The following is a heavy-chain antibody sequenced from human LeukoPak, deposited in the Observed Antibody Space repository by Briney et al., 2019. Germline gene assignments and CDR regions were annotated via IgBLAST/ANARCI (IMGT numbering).Heavy chain of an antibody. CDR2: LSHSGSS. J-gene: IGHJ4*02. CDR1: GYSISSGYY. D-gene: IGHD6-19*01. V-gene: IGHV4-38-2*02. CDR3: ARGTLYRGWSYYLDF. Sequence: SETLSLTCTVSGYSISSGYYWDWIRQPPGKGLEWIGTLSHSGSSYYNPSLKSRVTISVDMSKNHFSLRLRSVTAADTAMYYCARGTLYRGWSYYLDFWGQGSQVTVSS.